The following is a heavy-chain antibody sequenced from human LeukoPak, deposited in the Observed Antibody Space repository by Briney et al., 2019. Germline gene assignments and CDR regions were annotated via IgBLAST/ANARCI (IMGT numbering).Heavy chain of an antibody. CDR3: ASSTYSGSHWDAFNI. J-gene: IGHJ3*02. D-gene: IGHD1-26*01. V-gene: IGHV3-74*03. CDR1: GFSFSSYW. CDR2: IESFRSGA. Sequence: PGGSLRLSCAASGFSFSSYWMHWVRQAPGKGLVWVSRIESFRSGATYAASVKGRFPVSRDNAKNTLYLQMNSLRAEDAAVYYCASSTYSGSHWDAFNIWGQGTMVTVSS.